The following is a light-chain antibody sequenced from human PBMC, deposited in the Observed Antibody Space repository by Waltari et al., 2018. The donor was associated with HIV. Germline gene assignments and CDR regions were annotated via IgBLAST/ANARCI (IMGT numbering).Light chain of an antibody. CDR1: SSNIGSNI. CDR3: AAWDDSLNAWV. J-gene: IGLJ3*02. CDR2: SNS. V-gene: IGLV1-44*01. Sequence: QSVLTQPPSASGTPGQRLSISCSGSSSNIGSNIVNWYQQLPGTAPKLLIYSNSPRPSGGPDRCSGSKAGTSASLAISGLQSEDDADYYCAAWDDSLNAWVFGGGTKLTVL.